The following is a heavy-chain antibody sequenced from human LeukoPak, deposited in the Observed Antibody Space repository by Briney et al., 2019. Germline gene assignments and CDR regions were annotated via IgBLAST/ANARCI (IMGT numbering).Heavy chain of an antibody. V-gene: IGHV3-74*01. CDR3: ARVGGGYYFDY. CDR1: GVTFSSYW. D-gene: IGHD3-10*01. CDR2: INTDGSST. Sequence: GGSLRLSCAAPGVTFSSYWMHWVRQAPGKGLVWVSRINTDGSSTSYADSVKGRFTISRDNAKNTLYLQMNSLRAEDTAVYYCARVGGGYYFDYWGQGTLVTVSS. J-gene: IGHJ4*02.